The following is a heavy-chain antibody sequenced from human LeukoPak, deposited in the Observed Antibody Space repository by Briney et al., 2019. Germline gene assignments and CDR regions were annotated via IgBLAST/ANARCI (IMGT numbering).Heavy chain of an antibody. Sequence: SETLSLTCAVSDDSFSSHYWTWIRQPPGKGLEWIGYISYIGSTNYNPSLKSRVTISIDTSKNQFSLKLTSVTAADTAVYYCARDLVAVTKGFDIWGQGTMVSVSS. D-gene: IGHD4-17*01. J-gene: IGHJ3*02. CDR1: DDSFSSHY. V-gene: IGHV4-59*11. CDR2: ISYIGST. CDR3: ARDLVAVTKGFDI.